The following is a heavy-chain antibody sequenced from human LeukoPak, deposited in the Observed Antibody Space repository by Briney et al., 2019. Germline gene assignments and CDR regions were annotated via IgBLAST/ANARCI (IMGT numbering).Heavy chain of an antibody. Sequence: SETLSLTCAVSGGSISSTHWWSWVRQPPGKGLEWIGEIYHSGSTNYNPSLRSRVTISVDTSKNQFSLKLSSVTAADTAVYYCARLLLPAAGYGFDYWGQGALVTVSS. D-gene: IGHD6-13*01. J-gene: IGHJ4*02. CDR3: ARLLLPAAGYGFDY. CDR1: GGSISSTHW. V-gene: IGHV4-4*02. CDR2: IYHSGST.